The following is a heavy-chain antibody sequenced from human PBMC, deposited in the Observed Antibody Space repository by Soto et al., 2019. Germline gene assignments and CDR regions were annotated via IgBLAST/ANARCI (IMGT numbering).Heavy chain of an antibody. D-gene: IGHD5-12*01. Sequence: QVQLVQSGAEVKKPGASVKVSCKASTYNFFNFAVSWVRQAPGQGLEWMGWINDYNKNKNYAPKLQGRVTMTTDTTTSTAYMELRSLRSDDPAVYYCARRTYDPKYYYYVMDVWGRGTTVTVSS. CDR2: INDYNKNK. CDR3: ARRTYDPKYYYYVMDV. J-gene: IGHJ6*02. V-gene: IGHV1-18*01. CDR1: TYNFFNFA.